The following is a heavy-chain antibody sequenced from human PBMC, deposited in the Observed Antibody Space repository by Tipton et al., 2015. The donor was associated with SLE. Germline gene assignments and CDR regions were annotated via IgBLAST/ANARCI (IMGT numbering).Heavy chain of an antibody. V-gene: IGHV4-59*01. CDR1: GGSISTYY. CDR2: IYYSGST. CDR3: ARASGGFVDAPGRFDY. J-gene: IGHJ4*02. D-gene: IGHD3-10*01. Sequence: TLSLTCTVSGGSISTYYWSWIRQPPGKGLEWIGYIYYSGSTNYNPSLKSRVTISVDTSKNQFSLKLSSVTAADTAVYYCARASGGFVDAPGRFDYWGPGSLVTVSA.